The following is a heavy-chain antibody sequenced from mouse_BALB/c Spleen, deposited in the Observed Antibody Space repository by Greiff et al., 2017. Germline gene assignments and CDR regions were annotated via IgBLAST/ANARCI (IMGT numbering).Heavy chain of an antibody. CDR1: GFNIKDTY. CDR2: IDPANGNT. Sequence: DVKLQESGAELVKPGASVKLSCTASGFNIKDTYMHWVKQRPEQGLEWIGRIDPANGNTKYDPKFQGKATITADTSSNTAYLQLSSLTSEDTAVYYCARSGLNPYYGYYFDYWGQGTTLTVSS. D-gene: IGHD1-1*01. J-gene: IGHJ2*01. V-gene: IGHV14-3*02. CDR3: ARSGLNPYYGYYFDY.